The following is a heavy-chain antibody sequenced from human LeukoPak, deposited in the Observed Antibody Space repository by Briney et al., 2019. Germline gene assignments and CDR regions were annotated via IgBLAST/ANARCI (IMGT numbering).Heavy chain of an antibody. V-gene: IGHV3-33*01. D-gene: IGHD3-22*01. Sequence: GVSLRLSCAASEFSFSSYGMHWVRQAPGKGLQWVASLCYDGTSKYRADSVKGRFTISGANSQSTLYLQMNSLRAEDTAVYYCARARNNYDSSCYSALDYWGQGTLVTVPS. CDR3: ARARNNYDSSCYSALDY. CDR1: EFSFSSYG. J-gene: IGHJ4*02. CDR2: LCYDGTSK.